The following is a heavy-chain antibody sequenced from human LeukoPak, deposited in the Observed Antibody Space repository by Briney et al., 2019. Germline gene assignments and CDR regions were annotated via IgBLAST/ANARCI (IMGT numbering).Heavy chain of an antibody. Sequence: PTGGSLRLSCAASGFTVSNNYMSWVRQAPGKGLEWVSFVYSGGSTYYADSVKGRFTISRDNSKNTLYLQMNSLRAEDTAVYYCARSAAGRGYYFDYWGQGTLVTVSS. CDR3: ARSAAGRGYYFDY. CDR1: GFTVSNNY. J-gene: IGHJ4*02. D-gene: IGHD6-13*01. V-gene: IGHV3-66*01. CDR2: VYSGGST.